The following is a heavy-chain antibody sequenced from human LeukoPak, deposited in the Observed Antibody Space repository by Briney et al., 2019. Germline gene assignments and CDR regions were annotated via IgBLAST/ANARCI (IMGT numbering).Heavy chain of an antibody. CDR1: GFNFNSYA. J-gene: IGHJ4*02. CDR2: MSSGGTYI. V-gene: IGHV3-21*06. Sequence: GGSLRLSCAASGFNFNSYAMTWVRQAPGKGLEWISSMSSGGTYIYYADSVRGRFTISRDNTKNSLYLLMNDLRVEDAALYYCARDRPTGASRVFVIQWGQGTPVTVSS. D-gene: IGHD5-18*01. CDR3: ARDRPTGASRVFVIQ.